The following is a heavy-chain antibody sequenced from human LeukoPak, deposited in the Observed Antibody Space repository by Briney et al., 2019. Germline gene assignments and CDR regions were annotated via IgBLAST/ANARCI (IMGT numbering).Heavy chain of an antibody. CDR3: TTRGGSFSIFDY. V-gene: IGHV3-15*01. J-gene: IGHJ4*02. Sequence: GGSLRLSCAASGFTFSSYSMNWVRQAPGKGLEWVGRIKSKTDGGTTDYAAPVKGRFTISRDDSKNTLYLQMNSLKTEDTAVYYCTTRGGSFSIFDYWGQGTLVTVSS. D-gene: IGHD1-26*01. CDR1: GFTFSSYS. CDR2: IKSKTDGGTT.